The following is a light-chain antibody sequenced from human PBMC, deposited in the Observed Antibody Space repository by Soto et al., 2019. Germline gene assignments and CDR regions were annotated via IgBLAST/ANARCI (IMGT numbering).Light chain of an antibody. CDR3: QQYASSAPIP. CDR2: GAS. J-gene: IGKJ5*01. V-gene: IGKV3-20*01. CDR1: QSVSNNY. Sequence: LKQPDRTLFLSACGGDPVSFRVSQSVSNNYLAWYQQKPGQAPRLLIYGASNRATGIPDRFSGSGSETAFTLTISRLQHADFALYYCQQYASSAPIPFAQGTRLEI.